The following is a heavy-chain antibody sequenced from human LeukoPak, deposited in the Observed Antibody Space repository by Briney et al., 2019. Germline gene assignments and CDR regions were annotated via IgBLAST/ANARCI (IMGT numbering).Heavy chain of an antibody. CDR2: IYYSGST. CDR3: ARQDTAMANDAFDI. Sequence: PSETLSLTCTVSGGSISSYYWSWIRQPPGKGLEWIGYIYYSGSTNYNPSLKSRVTISVDTSKNQSSLKLSSVTAADTAVYYCARQDTAMANDAFDIWGQGPMVTVSS. V-gene: IGHV4-59*08. D-gene: IGHD5-18*01. J-gene: IGHJ3*02. CDR1: GGSISSYY.